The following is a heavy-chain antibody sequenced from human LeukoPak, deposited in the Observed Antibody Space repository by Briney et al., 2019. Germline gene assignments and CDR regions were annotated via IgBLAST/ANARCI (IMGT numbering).Heavy chain of an antibody. D-gene: IGHD6-19*01. CDR3: ARSDWYEDAFDI. CDR1: GGSISSYY. Sequence: SETLSLTCTVSGGSISSYYWSWIRRPPGKGLEWIGYIYYSGSTNYNPSLKSRVTISVDTSKNQFSLKLSSVTAADTAVYYCARSDWYEDAFDIWGQGTMVTVSS. J-gene: IGHJ3*02. V-gene: IGHV4-59*01. CDR2: IYYSGST.